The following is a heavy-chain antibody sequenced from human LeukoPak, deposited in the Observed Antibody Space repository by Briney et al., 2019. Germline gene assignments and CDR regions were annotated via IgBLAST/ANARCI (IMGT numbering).Heavy chain of an antibody. CDR2: IYTTGST. D-gene: IGHD3-10*01. CDR1: GGSISNYY. CDR3: ARDFTASHWYGSGNYYHYYYYGMDV. Sequence: SETLSLTCTVSGGSISNYYWTWIRLPAGKGLEWIGRIYTTGSTNYNPSLESRVTMSVDTSKNQFSLKLSSVTAADTAVYYCARDFTASHWYGSGNYYHYYYYGMDVWGQGTTVTVSS. J-gene: IGHJ6*02. V-gene: IGHV4-4*07.